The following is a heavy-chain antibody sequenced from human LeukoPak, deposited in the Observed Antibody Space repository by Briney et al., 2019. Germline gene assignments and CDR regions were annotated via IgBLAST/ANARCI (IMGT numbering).Heavy chain of an antibody. CDR1: GFTFSSYG. CDR2: IWYDGSNK. V-gene: IGHV3-33*06. D-gene: IGHD3-16*02. J-gene: IGHJ3*02. CDR3: AKAIGRSDAFDI. Sequence: PGGSLRLSCAASGFTFSSYGMHWVRQAPGKGLEWVAVIWYDGSNKYYADSVKGRFTISRDNSKNTLYLQMNSLRAEDTAVYYCAKAIGRSDAFDIWGQGTMVTVSS.